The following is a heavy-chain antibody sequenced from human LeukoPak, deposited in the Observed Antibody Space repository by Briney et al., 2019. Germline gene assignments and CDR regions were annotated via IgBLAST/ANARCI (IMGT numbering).Heavy chain of an antibody. D-gene: IGHD3-22*01. CDR3: ARDGIVVAHDAFDI. J-gene: IGHJ3*02. CDR1: GFTFSNYW. Sequence: PWGALILSCAASGFTFSNYWMSWVRQAPGKGLEWVANIKQDGSEKYYVDSVKGRFTISRDNAKNSLYLQMNSLRAEDTAVYYCARDGIVVAHDAFDIWGQGTMVTVSS. V-gene: IGHV3-7*01. CDR2: IKQDGSEK.